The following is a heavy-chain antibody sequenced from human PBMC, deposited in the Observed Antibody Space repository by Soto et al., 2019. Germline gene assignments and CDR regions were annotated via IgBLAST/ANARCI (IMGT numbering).Heavy chain of an antibody. CDR3: AKDVRRGAAPACYTRLGS. J-gene: IGHJ4*02. Sequence: GGTLRLSFAASGFTLSDYALHWVRQAPGTGLEWVSLISWDGSRSYYADSVKGRFLISRDNNKEYLSLLMTSLGTQDSALYYCAKDVRRGAAPACYTRLGSWGQGTHVSVFS. CDR2: ISWDGSRS. CDR1: GFTLSDYA. V-gene: IGHV3-43D*03. D-gene: IGHD2-15*01.